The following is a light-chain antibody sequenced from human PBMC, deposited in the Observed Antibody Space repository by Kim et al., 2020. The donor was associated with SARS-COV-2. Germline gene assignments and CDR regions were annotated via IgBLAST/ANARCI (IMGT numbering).Light chain of an antibody. V-gene: IGKV2-30*02. Sequence: DVVMTQSPLSLPVTLGQPASISCRSSQSLVHSDGNTYLNWFHQRPGQSPRRLIYKVSNRDSGVPDRFSGSGSRTDFTLKISRVEAEDVGIYYCMQGTHWPFTFGQGTRLEIK. CDR2: KVS. CDR1: QSLVHSDGNTY. J-gene: IGKJ5*01. CDR3: MQGTHWPFT.